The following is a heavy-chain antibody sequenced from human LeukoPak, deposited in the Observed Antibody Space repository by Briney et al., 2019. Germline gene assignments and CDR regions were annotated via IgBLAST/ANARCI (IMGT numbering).Heavy chain of an antibody. CDR3: AREGDYYDSSGYYLPSASLIFDY. D-gene: IGHD3-22*01. Sequence: GGSLRLSCAASGFTFSSYWMSWVRQAPGKGLEWVANIKQDGSEKYYVDSVKGRFTISRDNAKNSLYLQMNSLRAEDTAVYYCAREGDYYDSSGYYLPSASLIFDYWGQGTLVTVSS. V-gene: IGHV3-7*01. CDR1: GFTFSSYW. CDR2: IKQDGSEK. J-gene: IGHJ4*02.